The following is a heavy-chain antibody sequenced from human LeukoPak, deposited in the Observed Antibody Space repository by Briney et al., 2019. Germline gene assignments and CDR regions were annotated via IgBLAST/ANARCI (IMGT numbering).Heavy chain of an antibody. D-gene: IGHD2-15*01. V-gene: IGHV4-4*07. CDR2: IYTSGST. J-gene: IGHJ4*02. CDR3: ARDRSRIFDY. Sequence: PSETLSLTCAVYGGSFSGYYWSWIRQPPGKGLEWIGRIYTSGSTNYNPSLKSRVTMSVDTSKNQFSLKLSSVTAADTAVYYCARDRSRIFDYWGQGTLVTVSS. CDR1: GGSFSGYY.